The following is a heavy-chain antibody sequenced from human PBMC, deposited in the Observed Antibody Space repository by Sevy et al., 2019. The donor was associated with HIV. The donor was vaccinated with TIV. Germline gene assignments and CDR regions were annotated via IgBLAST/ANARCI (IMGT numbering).Heavy chain of an antibody. Sequence: GESLKISCAASGFTFSDHYMEWVRQAPGKGLEWVGRIRNKADSYTTEYAASVKGRFTISRDDSKNSLHLLMNSLKTEDTAVYYCATHAGIAAAGRVFDYWGQGTLVTVSS. CDR1: GFTFSDHY. D-gene: IGHD6-13*01. CDR3: ATHAGIAAAGRVFDY. V-gene: IGHV3-72*01. J-gene: IGHJ4*02. CDR2: IRNKADSYTT.